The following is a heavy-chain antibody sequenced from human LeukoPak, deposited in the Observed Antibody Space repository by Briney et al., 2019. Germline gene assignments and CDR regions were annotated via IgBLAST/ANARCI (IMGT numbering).Heavy chain of an antibody. CDR3: ARDFVAAPTV. V-gene: IGHV3-33*01. D-gene: IGHD6-13*01. J-gene: IGHJ6*02. CDR2: IWYDGSNK. CDR1: GFTFSSYG. Sequence: GGSLRLSCAASGFTFSSYGMHWVRQAPGKGLEWVALIWYDGSNKYYADSVKGRFTISRDNSKNTLYLQMPSLRAEDTAVYYCARDFVAAPTVWGQGTTVTVSS.